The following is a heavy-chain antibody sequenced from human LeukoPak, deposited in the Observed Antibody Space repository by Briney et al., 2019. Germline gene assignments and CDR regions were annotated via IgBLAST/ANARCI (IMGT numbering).Heavy chain of an antibody. D-gene: IGHD5-18*01. CDR3: ARARGYSYGGYYFDY. CDR1: GFTFSSYS. J-gene: IGHJ4*02. CDR2: ISSSSSYI. V-gene: IGHV3-21*01. Sequence: GGSLRLSCAASGFTFSSYSMNWVRQAPGKGLEWVSSISSSSSYIYYADSVKGRFTISRDNAKNSLYLQMNSLRAEDTAVYYCARARGYSYGGYYFDYWGQGTLVTVSS.